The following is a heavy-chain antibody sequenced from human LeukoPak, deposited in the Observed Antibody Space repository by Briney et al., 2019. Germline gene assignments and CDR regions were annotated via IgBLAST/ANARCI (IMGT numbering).Heavy chain of an antibody. CDR1: GYSFNSYW. V-gene: IGHV5-51*01. Sequence: GEPLKISCKGSGYSFNSYWIGWVRQMPGKGLEWMGIIYPGDSDTRYSPSFQGQVTISADKSISTAYLQWSSLKASDTAMYYCARPRDGYNSWFDPWGQGTLVTVSS. CDR2: IYPGDSDT. J-gene: IGHJ5*02. CDR3: ARPRDGYNSWFDP. D-gene: IGHD5-24*01.